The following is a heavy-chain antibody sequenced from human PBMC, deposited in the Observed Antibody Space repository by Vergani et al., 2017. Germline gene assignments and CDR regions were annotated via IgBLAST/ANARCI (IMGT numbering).Heavy chain of an antibody. V-gene: IGHV3-30*03. Sequence: QVQLVESGGGVVQPGRSLRLSCAASGFTFSSYGMHWVRQAPGKGLEWVAVISYDGSNKYYADSVKGRFTISRDNSKNTLYLQMNSLRAEDTAVYYCAILKATSYGMDVWGQGTTVTVSS. CDR2: ISYDGSNK. J-gene: IGHJ6*02. CDR3: AILKATSYGMDV. CDR1: GFTFSSYG.